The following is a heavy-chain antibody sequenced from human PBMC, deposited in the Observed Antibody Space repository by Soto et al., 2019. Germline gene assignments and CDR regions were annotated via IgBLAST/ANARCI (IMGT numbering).Heavy chain of an antibody. Sequence: QVQLQQWGAGLLKPSETLSLTCAVYGGSFSGYYWSWIRQPPGKGLEWIGEINHSGSTNYNPSLKSRATISVDTSKNQFSLKLSSVTAADTAVYYCARGLPTTVTNGLSFDPLGQGPLVTVSS. CDR2: INHSGST. CDR3: ARGLPTTVTNGLSFDP. V-gene: IGHV4-34*01. CDR1: GGSFSGYY. D-gene: IGHD4-17*01. J-gene: IGHJ5*02.